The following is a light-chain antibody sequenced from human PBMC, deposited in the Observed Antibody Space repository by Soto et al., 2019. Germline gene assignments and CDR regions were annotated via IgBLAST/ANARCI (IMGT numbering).Light chain of an antibody. Sequence: QSVLTQPRSVSGSPGQSVTISCTGTSSDVGNYKYVSWYQQHPGKVPELLIYGVSERPSGVPDRFSGSKSGNTASLTISGLQAEDEADYYCCSYGGTYTVFGAGTKVTVL. CDR1: SSDVGNYKY. J-gene: IGLJ3*02. V-gene: IGLV2-11*01. CDR2: GVS. CDR3: CSYGGTYTV.